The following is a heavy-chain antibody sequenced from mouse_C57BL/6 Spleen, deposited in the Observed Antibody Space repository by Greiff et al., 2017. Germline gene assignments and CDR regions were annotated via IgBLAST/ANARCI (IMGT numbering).Heavy chain of an antibody. J-gene: IGHJ4*01. CDR2: IYPRSGNT. V-gene: IGHV1-81*01. CDR1: GYTFTSYG. CDR3: AREVPYAMDY. Sequence: VQRVESGAELARPGASVKLSCKASGYTFTSYGISWVKQRTGQGLEWIGEIYPRSGNTYYNEKFKGKATLTADKSSSTAYMELRSLTSEDSAVYFCAREVPYAMDYWGQGTSVTVSS.